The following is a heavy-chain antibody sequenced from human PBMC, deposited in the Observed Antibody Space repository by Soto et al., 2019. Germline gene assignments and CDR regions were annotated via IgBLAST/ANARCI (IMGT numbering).Heavy chain of an antibody. CDR1: GGSISSYY. J-gene: IGHJ6*02. V-gene: IGHV4-4*07. CDR3: ARIMSPRSYPYYYYGMDV. CDR2: IYTSGST. D-gene: IGHD6-6*01. Sequence: PSETLSLTRTVSGGSISSYYWSWIRQPAGKGLEWIGRIYTSGSTNYNPSLKSRVTMSVDTSKNQFSLKLSSVTAADTAVYYCARIMSPRSYPYYYYGMDVWGQGTTVTVSS.